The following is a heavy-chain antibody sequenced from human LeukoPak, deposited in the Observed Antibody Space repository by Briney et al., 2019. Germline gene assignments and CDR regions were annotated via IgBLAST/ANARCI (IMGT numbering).Heavy chain of an antibody. D-gene: IGHD2-15*01. Sequence: GASVKVSCKVSGYTLTELSMHWVRQAPGKGLEWMGGFDPEDGETIYAQKFQGRVTMTEDTSTDTAYMELSSLRSEDTAVYYCATVVGTVAATPHYWGQGTLSPSPQ. CDR3: ATVVGTVAATPHY. J-gene: IGHJ4*02. CDR2: FDPEDGET. CDR1: GYTLTELS. V-gene: IGHV1-24*01.